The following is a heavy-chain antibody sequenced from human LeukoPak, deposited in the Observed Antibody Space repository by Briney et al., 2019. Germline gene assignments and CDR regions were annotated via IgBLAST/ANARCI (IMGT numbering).Heavy chain of an antibody. V-gene: IGHV4-39*07. Sequence: PSETLSLTCTVSGGSISSSSYYWGWIRQPPGTGLEWIGSIYYSGSTYYNPSLKSRVTISVDTSKNQFSLKLSSVTAADTAVYYCARADYGGNSENYYYYMDVWGKGTTVTVSS. CDR2: IYYSGST. CDR1: GGSISSSSYY. J-gene: IGHJ6*03. D-gene: IGHD4-23*01. CDR3: ARADYGGNSENYYYYMDV.